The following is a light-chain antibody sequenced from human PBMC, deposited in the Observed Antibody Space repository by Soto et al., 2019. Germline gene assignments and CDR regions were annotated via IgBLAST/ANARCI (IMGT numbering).Light chain of an antibody. Sequence: QSVLTQPPSVSGAPGQRVTISCTGSSSNTGAGYDVHWYQQLPGTAPKLPIYGNSNRPSGVPDRFSGSQSGTSASLAITGLQAEDEADYYCQSYDSSLSGYVFGTGTKVTVL. J-gene: IGLJ1*01. CDR2: GNS. CDR3: QSYDSSLSGYV. CDR1: SSNTGAGYD. V-gene: IGLV1-40*01.